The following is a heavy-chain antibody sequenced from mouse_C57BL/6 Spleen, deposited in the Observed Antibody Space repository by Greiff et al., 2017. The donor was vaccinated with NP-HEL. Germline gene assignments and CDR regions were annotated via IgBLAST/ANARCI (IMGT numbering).Heavy chain of an antibody. D-gene: IGHD2-4*01. CDR3: ARYRDYAGWFAY. J-gene: IGHJ3*01. Sequence: EVMLVESGGGLVQPGGSLSLSCAASGFTFTDYYMSWVRQPPGKALEWLGFIRNKANGDTTEYSASVKGRFTISRDNSQSILYLQMNALRAEDSATYYCARYRDYAGWFAYWGQGTLVTVSA. CDR2: IRNKANGDTT. CDR1: GFTFTDYY. V-gene: IGHV7-3*01.